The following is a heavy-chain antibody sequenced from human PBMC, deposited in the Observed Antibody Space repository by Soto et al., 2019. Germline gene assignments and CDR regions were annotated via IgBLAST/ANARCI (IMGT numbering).Heavy chain of an antibody. CDR3: AKEWDREATFINWFGP. CDR1: GFTFSNYA. V-gene: IGHV3-23*01. D-gene: IGHD1-26*01. J-gene: IGHJ5*02. CDR2: ISGSGGST. Sequence: GGSLRLSCAASGFTFSNYAMSWGRQAPWKGLEWVSTISGSGGSTYHAESVKGRFTISRDNSKNTLYLQMNSLRAEDTAVYYCAKEWDREATFINWFGPWGDVNLVTVSS.